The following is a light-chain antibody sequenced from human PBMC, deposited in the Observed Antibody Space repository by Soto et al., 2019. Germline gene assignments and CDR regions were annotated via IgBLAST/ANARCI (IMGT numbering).Light chain of an antibody. CDR3: CSYAGSSTFGPYV. V-gene: IGLV2-23*02. CDR1: SSDVGSYNL. CDR2: EVS. J-gene: IGLJ1*01. Sequence: QSALTQPASVSGSPGQSIAISCTGTSSDVGSYNLVSWYQQHPGKAPKLMIYEVSKRPSGVSNRFSGSKSGNTASLTISGLQAEHEADYYCCSYAGSSTFGPYVFGTGTKLTVL.